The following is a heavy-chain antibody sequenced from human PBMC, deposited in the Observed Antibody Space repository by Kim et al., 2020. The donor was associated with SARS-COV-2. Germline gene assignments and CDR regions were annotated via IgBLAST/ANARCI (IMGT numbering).Heavy chain of an antibody. J-gene: IGHJ5*02. CDR3: ARGAAAGYNWFDP. Sequence: SVKVSCKASGGTFSSYAISWVRQAPGQGLEWMGRIIPILCIANYAQKFQGRVTITADKSTSTAYMEPSSLSTEDTAVYYCARGAAAGYNWFDPWGQGTL. D-gene: IGHD6-13*01. CDR2: IIPILCIA. V-gene: IGHV1-69*04. CDR1: GGTFSSYA.